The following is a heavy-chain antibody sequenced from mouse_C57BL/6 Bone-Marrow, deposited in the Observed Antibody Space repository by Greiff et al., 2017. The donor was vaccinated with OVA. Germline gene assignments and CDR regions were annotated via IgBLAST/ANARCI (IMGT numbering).Heavy chain of an antibody. Sequence: EVQLQQSGPVLVKPGASVKMSCKASGYTFTDYYMNWVKQSHGKSLEWIGVINPYSGGNSYNPKFKGQATLTVDKSSSTVCMKLNSLTSEDSAVYYCARYYYGSSYFDVWGTGTTVTVSS. CDR3: ARYYYGSSYFDV. CDR2: INPYSGGN. V-gene: IGHV1-19*01. D-gene: IGHD1-1*01. CDR1: GYTFTDYY. J-gene: IGHJ1*03.